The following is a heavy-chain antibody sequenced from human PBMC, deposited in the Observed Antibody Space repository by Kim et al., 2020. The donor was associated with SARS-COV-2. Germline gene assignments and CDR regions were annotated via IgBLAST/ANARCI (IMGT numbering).Heavy chain of an antibody. CDR1: GFTFSHSA. D-gene: IGHD2-21*02. CDR3: VKHLHVTTVTFYWFFEL. Sequence: GGSLRLSCAASGFTFSHSAMSWVRQAPGKGLEWVSVIFGSGSGKYYADSVKGRFTISRDNSENILYLQMHNLRAEDTAVYYCVKHLHVTTVTFYWFFELWGRGTLVTVSS. V-gene: IGHV3-23*01. CDR2: IFGSGSGK. J-gene: IGHJ2*01.